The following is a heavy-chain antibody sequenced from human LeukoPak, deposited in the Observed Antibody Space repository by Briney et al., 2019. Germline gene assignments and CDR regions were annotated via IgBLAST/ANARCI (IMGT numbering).Heavy chain of an antibody. D-gene: IGHD6-13*01. CDR2: IYSSGST. CDR3: ARGFGSSWYYFDH. CDR1: GGSMSDYY. V-gene: IGHV4-4*07. Sequence: SETLSLTCTVSGGSMSDYYWSWIRQPAGKGLEWIRRIYSSGSTIYSPSLKSRVTMSVDTSKNQFSLKLSSVTAADTAVYFCARGFGSSWYYFDHWGQGTLVTVSS. J-gene: IGHJ4*02.